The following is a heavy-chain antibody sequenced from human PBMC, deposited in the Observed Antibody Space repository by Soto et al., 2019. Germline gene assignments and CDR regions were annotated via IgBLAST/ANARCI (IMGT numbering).Heavy chain of an antibody. D-gene: IGHD3-22*01. J-gene: IGHJ4*02. CDR1: GFTFSSYG. V-gene: IGHV3-30*18. CDR2: ISYDGSNK. CDR3: AKTLYYYDASGYQ. Sequence: GGSLRLSCAASGFTFSSYGMHWVRQAPGKGLVWVAVISYDGSNKYYADSVKGRFTISRDNSKNTLYLQMNSLRAEDTAVYYCAKTLYYYDASGYQWGQGTLVTVSS.